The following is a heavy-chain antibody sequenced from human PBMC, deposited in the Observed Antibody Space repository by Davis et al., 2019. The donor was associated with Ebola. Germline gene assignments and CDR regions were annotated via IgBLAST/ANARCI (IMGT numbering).Heavy chain of an antibody. CDR1: GYTFTSYG. V-gene: IGHV1-18*04. D-gene: IGHD3-9*01. Sequence: AASVKVSCKASGYTFTSYGISWVRQAPGQGLEWMGWISAYNGNTNYAQNVQGRVTMTTDTSTSTAYMEVGSLRSDDTAVYYCARVGILTGYYNAYYYYGMDVWGKGTTVTVSS. CDR3: ARVGILTGYYNAYYYYGMDV. J-gene: IGHJ6*04. CDR2: ISAYNGNT.